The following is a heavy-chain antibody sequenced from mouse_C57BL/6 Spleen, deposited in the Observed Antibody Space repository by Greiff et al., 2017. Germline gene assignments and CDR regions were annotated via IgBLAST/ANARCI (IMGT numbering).Heavy chain of an antibody. J-gene: IGHJ4*01. CDR1: GFTFSDYG. Sequence: EVKLVESGGGLVKPGGSLKLSCAASGFTFSDYGMHWVRQAPEKGLEWVAYISSGSSTIYYADTVKGRVTISRDNAKNTLFLQITSLRSEDTAMYYCAKSYDYDGVYYAMDYWGKGTSVTVSS. CDR3: AKSYDYDGVYYAMDY. V-gene: IGHV5-17*01. CDR2: ISSGSSTI. D-gene: IGHD2-4*01.